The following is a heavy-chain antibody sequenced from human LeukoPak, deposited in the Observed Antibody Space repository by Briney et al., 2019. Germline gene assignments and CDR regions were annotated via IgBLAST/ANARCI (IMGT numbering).Heavy chain of an antibody. J-gene: IGHJ1*01. V-gene: IGHV3-23*01. CDR2: ISGSGGST. D-gene: IGHD6-13*01. Sequence: GGSLRLSCAASGFTFSSYAMSWVRQAPGKGLEWVSAISGSGGSTYYADSVKGRFTISRDNSKNTLYLQMNSLRAEDTAVYYCAKYSSSWYLKYLQHWGQGTLVTVSS. CDR3: AKYSSSWYLKYLQH. CDR1: GFTFSSYA.